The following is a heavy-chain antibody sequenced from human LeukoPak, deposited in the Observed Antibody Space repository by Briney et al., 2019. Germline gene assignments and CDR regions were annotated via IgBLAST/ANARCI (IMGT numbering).Heavy chain of an antibody. Sequence: AASVTVSCTASGGTFSSYAISWVRQAPGQGLEWMGGIIPIFGTANYAQKFQGRVTITADESTSTAYMELSSLRSEDTAVYYCTRGHHGLEYWGQGTLVTVSS. V-gene: IGHV1-69*13. D-gene: IGHD1-14*01. CDR1: GGTFSSYA. J-gene: IGHJ4*02. CDR3: TRGHHGLEY. CDR2: IIPIFGTA.